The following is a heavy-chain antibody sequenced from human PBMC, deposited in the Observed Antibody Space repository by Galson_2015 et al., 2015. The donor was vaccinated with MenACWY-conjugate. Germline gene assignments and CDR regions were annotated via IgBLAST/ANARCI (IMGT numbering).Heavy chain of an antibody. CDR1: GGSISPYH. J-gene: IGHJ4*02. CDR3: ARGGSTITENDY. V-gene: IGHV4-59*01. Sequence: SETLSLTCSVSGGSISPYHWSWIRQPPGKGLEWIGYIYYNGNTNYNPFLKSRVTMSVDTSENHFSLKVKSATAADTAVYYCARGGSTITENDYWGQGTLVTVSS. D-gene: IGHD5-24*01. CDR2: IYYNGNT.